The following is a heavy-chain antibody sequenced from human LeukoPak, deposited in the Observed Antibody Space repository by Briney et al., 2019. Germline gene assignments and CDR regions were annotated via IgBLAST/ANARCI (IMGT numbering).Heavy chain of an antibody. V-gene: IGHV4-34*01. CDR3: ARVWTDSGSYYDDRGAFDY. CDR1: GGSFSGYY. Sequence: SETLSLTCAVYGGSFSGYYWSWIRQPPGKGLEWIGEINHSGSTYYNPSLKSRVTISVDTSKNQISLKLSSVTAADTALYYCARVWTDSGSYYDDRGAFDYWGQGTLVIVSS. D-gene: IGHD1-26*01. J-gene: IGHJ4*02. CDR2: INHSGST.